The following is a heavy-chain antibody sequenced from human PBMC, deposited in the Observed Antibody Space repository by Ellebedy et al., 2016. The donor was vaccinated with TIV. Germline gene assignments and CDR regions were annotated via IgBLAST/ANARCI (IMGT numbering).Heavy chain of an antibody. Sequence: GESLKISCAASGFTVSSNYMSWVRPAPGKGLEWVSVIYSGGSTYYADPVKGRFTISRDNSKNTLYLQMNSLRAEDTAVYYCARDMSYGDYDYWGQGTLVTVSS. D-gene: IGHD4-17*01. CDR1: GFTVSSNY. J-gene: IGHJ4*02. CDR2: IYSGGST. CDR3: ARDMSYGDYDY. V-gene: IGHV3-53*01.